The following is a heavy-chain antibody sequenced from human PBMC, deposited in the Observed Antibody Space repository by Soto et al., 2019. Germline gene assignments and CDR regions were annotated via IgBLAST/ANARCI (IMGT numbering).Heavy chain of an antibody. J-gene: IGHJ4*02. Sequence: SETLSLTCTVSGGSISSGGYYWSWIRQHPGKGLEWIGYIYYSGSTYYNTSLKSRVTISVDTSKNQFSLKLSSVTAADTAVYYCARTPGDYAGSKFDYWGQGTLVTVSA. V-gene: IGHV4-31*03. D-gene: IGHD4-17*01. CDR3: ARTPGDYAGSKFDY. CDR1: GGSISSGGYY. CDR2: IYYSGST.